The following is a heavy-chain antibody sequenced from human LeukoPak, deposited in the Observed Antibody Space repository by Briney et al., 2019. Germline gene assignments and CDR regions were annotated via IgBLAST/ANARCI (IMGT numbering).Heavy chain of an antibody. CDR3: ARHLSPGIAPKDY. D-gene: IGHD6-13*01. Sequence: SETLSLTCTVSGGSISRYYWSWIRQPPGKGLEWIGYIYYSGSTNYNPSLKSRVTISVDTSKNQFSLKLSSVTAADTAVYYCARHLSPGIAPKDYWGQGTLVTVSS. CDR2: IYYSGST. J-gene: IGHJ4*02. V-gene: IGHV4-59*08. CDR1: GGSISRYY.